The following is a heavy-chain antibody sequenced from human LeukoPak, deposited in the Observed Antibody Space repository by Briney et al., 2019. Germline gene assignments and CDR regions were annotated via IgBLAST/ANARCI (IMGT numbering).Heavy chain of an antibody. Sequence: GGSLRLSCAASGFTFSDYYMSWIRQAPGKGLEWVSYISSSSSYTNYADSVKGRFTISRDNAKNSLYLQMNSLRAEDTAMYYCAREGGSNVWWDYWGQGTLVTVSS. CDR1: GFTFSDYY. D-gene: IGHD6-19*01. CDR2: ISSSSSYT. J-gene: IGHJ4*02. V-gene: IGHV3-11*05. CDR3: AREGGSNVWWDY.